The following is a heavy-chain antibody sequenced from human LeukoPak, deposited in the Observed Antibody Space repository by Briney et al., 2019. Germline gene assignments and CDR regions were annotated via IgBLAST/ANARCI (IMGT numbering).Heavy chain of an antibody. V-gene: IGHV3-9*01. D-gene: IGHD3-22*01. Sequence: GGSLRLSCAASGFTFDDYAMHWVRQAPVKGLEWVSGISWNSGSIGYADSVKGRFTISRDNSKNTLYLQMNSLRAEDTAVYYCAKDLPRRITMIVVEHAHAFDIWGQGTMVTVSS. J-gene: IGHJ3*02. CDR1: GFTFDDYA. CDR2: ISWNSGSI. CDR3: AKDLPRRITMIVVEHAHAFDI.